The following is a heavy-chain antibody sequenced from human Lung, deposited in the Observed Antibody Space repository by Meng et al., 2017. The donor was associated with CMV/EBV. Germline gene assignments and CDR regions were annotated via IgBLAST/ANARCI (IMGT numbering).Heavy chain of an antibody. J-gene: IGHJ6*02. Sequence: GGSLRLXXAASGFTFTSYAMSWVRQAPGKGLEWVSAISGSGGSTYYADSMKGRFTISRDNSKNTLYLQMNSLRAEDTAVYYCAKDGVVIPEGGREVWGQGTXVTVSS. CDR2: ISGSGGST. D-gene: IGHD2-2*01. V-gene: IGHV3-23*01. CDR3: AKDGVVIPEGGREV. CDR1: GFTFTSYA.